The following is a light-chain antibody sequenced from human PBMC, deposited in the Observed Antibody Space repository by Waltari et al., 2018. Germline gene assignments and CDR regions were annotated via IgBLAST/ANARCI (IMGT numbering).Light chain of an antibody. J-gene: IGKJ4*01. CDR3: QQYGTPLT. CDR2: DTS. V-gene: IGKV3-20*01. CDR1: QSVKSNE. Sequence: EIVLTQSPGTLSLSPGERATLSCRASQSVKSNELAWYQQKPGQAPRLLIYDTSTRATGIPDRFSGSGSGTDFILTISRLEAEDFVLYYCQQYGTPLTFGGGTKVEIK.